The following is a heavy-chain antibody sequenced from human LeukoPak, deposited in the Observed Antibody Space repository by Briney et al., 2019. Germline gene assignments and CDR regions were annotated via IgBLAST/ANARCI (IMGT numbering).Heavy chain of an antibody. CDR1: GGTFSSYA. CDR2: IIPIFGTA. J-gene: IGHJ4*02. V-gene: IGHV1-69*13. D-gene: IGHD3-22*01. Sequence: ASVKVSCKASGGTFSSYAISWVRQAPGQGLEWMGGIIPIFGTANYAQKFQGRVTITADESTSTAYMELSSLRSEDTAVYYCAITYYYDSSGYSYFDYWGQGTLVTVS. CDR3: AITYYYDSSGYSYFDY.